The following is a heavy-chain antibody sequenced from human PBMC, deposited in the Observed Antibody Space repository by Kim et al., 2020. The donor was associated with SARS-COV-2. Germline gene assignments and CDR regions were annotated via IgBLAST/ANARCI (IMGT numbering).Heavy chain of an antibody. CDR2: ISYDGSNK. J-gene: IGHJ4*02. D-gene: IGHD5-18*01. Sequence: GGSLRLSCAASGFTFSSYGMHWVRQAPGKGLEWVAVISYDGSNKYYADSVKGQFTISRDNSKNTLYLQMNSLRAEDTAVYYCAKSRRKGDSYGPSDYWGQGTLVTVSS. CDR1: GFTFSSYG. CDR3: AKSRRKGDSYGPSDY. V-gene: IGHV3-30*18.